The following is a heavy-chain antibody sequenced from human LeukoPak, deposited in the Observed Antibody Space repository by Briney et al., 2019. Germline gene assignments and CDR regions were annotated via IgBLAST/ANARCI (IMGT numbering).Heavy chain of an antibody. CDR1: GGSISSYY. Sequence: SETLSLTCTVSGGSISSYYWSWIRQPAGKGLEWIGRIYTSGSTNYNPSLKSRVTMSVDTSKNQFSLKLSSVTAADTAVYYCARVFRSGSYQTTPRFWFDPWGQGTLVTVSS. CDR2: IYTSGST. V-gene: IGHV4-4*07. D-gene: IGHD1-26*01. CDR3: ARVFRSGSYQTTPRFWFDP. J-gene: IGHJ5*02.